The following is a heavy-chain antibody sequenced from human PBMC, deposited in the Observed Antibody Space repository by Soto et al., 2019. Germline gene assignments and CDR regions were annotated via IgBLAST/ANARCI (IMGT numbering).Heavy chain of an antibody. D-gene: IGHD3-10*01. Sequence: QVQLVESGGGLVKPGGSLRLSCTAPGFTFSDYYMTWIRQAPGKGLEWLSYISSGGFTIYYADSVKGRFTVSRDNAKNSMYLQMNTLRVEDTAVYYCARDPGIYYGMDVWGQGTTVTVSS. V-gene: IGHV3-11*01. J-gene: IGHJ6*02. CDR2: ISSGGFTI. CDR1: GFTFSDYY. CDR3: ARDPGIYYGMDV.